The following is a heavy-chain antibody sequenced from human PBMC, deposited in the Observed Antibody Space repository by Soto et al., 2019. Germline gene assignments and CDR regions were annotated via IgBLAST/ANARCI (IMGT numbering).Heavy chain of an antibody. CDR2: IYYSGST. CDR3: ASNQFYDSSGYYHHHSFQH. CDR1: GGSISSGGYY. V-gene: IGHV4-31*03. D-gene: IGHD3-22*01. Sequence: TSETLSLTCTVSGGSISSGGYYWSWIRQHPGKGLEWIGYIYYSGSTYYNPSLKSRVTISVDTSKNQFSLKLSSVTAADTAVYYCASNQFYDSSGYYHHHSFQHWGQGTLVTVSS. J-gene: IGHJ1*01.